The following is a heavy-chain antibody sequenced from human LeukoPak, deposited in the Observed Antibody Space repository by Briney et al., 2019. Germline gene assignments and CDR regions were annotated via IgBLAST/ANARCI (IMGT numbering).Heavy chain of an antibody. CDR1: GGYISSGSYY. CDR2: IYTSGST. D-gene: IGHD3-16*02. J-gene: IGHJ3*02. V-gene: IGHV4-61*02. Sequence: SETLSLTCTVSGGYISSGSYYWSWIRQPAGKGLEWIGRIYTSGSTNYNPSLKSRVTISVDTSKNQFSLKLSSVTAADTAVYYCARVSDYVWGSYRSDIWGQGTMVTVSS. CDR3: ARVSDYVWGSYRSDI.